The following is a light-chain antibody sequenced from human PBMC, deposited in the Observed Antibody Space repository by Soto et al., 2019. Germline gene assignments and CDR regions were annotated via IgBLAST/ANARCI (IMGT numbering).Light chain of an antibody. CDR3: AAWDDSLNRWV. CDR1: SSNIRSNT. CDR2: SNN. Sequence: QSVLTQPPSASGTPGQRVTISCSGSSSNIRSNTVNWYQQLPGTAPKLLIYSNNQRPSGVPDRFSGSKAGTSASLAISGHQCEDEADYYWAAWDDSLNRWVFGGGTKVTVL. V-gene: IGLV1-44*01. J-gene: IGLJ3*02.